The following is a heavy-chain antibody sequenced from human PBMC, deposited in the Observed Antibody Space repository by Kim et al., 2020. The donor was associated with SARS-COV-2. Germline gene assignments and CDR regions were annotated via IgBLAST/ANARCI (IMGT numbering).Heavy chain of an antibody. D-gene: IGHD3-22*01. CDR1: GFPFSSYA. V-gene: IGHV3-23*01. CDR3: ATGDQAVLYYDRGYDS. Sequence: GGSLRLSCAASGFPFSSYALSWVRQAPGKGLEWVSGLCGGGANTYYADSVKGRFTISRDNSKSMLYLWMTSLKVEDMAVYYCATGDQAVLYYDRGYDSWGQGTLVTVSS. CDR2: LCGGGANT. J-gene: IGHJ5*01.